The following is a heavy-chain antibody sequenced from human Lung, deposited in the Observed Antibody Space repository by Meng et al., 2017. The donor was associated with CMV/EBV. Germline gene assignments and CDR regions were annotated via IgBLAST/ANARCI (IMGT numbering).Heavy chain of an antibody. CDR1: GFNFSSHD. D-gene: IGHD3-16*01. J-gene: IGHJ4*02. Sequence: GESLKISCTASGFNFSSHDINWVRQAPGEGLEWVSSISGSSGTPTYADSVTGRFTMSRDASKNTVFLQLRALRPEDTAIYYCLMNMFWGQGALVTVFS. V-gene: IGHV3-23*01. CDR2: ISGSSGTP. CDR3: LMNMF.